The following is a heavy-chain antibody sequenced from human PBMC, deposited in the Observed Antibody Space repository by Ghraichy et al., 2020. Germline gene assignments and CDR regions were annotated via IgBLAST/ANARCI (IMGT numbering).Heavy chain of an antibody. Sequence: SETLSLTCAVYGGSFSGYYWSWIRQPPGKGLEWIGEINHSGSTNYNPSLKSRVTISVDTSKNQFSLKLSSVTAADTAVYYCARGGGVRIGYCSSTSCYEDHHALDYWGQGTLVTVSS. J-gene: IGHJ4*02. V-gene: IGHV4-34*01. CDR3: ARGGGVRIGYCSSTSCYEDHHALDY. CDR1: GGSFSGYY. D-gene: IGHD2-2*01. CDR2: INHSGST.